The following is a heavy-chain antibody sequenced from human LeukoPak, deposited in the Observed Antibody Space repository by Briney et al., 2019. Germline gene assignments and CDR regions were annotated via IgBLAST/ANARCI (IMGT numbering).Heavy chain of an antibody. V-gene: IGHV1-46*01. CDR3: ARAHLSAAAAANQNWFDP. CDR1: GYTFTSYY. J-gene: IGHJ5*02. Sequence: GASVKVSCKESGYTFTSYYMHWVRQAPGQALEWMGIINPSGGSTSYAQKFQGRVTMTRDMSTSTVYMELSSLRSEDTAVYYCARAHLSAAAAANQNWFDPWGQGTLVTVSS. CDR2: INPSGGST. D-gene: IGHD6-13*01.